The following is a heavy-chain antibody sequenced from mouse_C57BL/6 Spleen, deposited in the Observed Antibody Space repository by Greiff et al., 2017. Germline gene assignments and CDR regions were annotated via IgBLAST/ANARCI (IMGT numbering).Heavy chain of an antibody. Sequence: QVQLQQSGAELVKPGASVKISCKASGYAFSSYWMNWVKQRPGKGLEWIGQIYPGDGDTNYNGKFKGKDTLTADKSSSTAYMQLSSLTSEDSAVYFCARSYGNYERYFDVWGTGTTVTVSS. CDR2: IYPGDGDT. J-gene: IGHJ1*03. D-gene: IGHD2-1*01. CDR1: GYAFSSYW. CDR3: ARSYGNYERYFDV. V-gene: IGHV1-80*01.